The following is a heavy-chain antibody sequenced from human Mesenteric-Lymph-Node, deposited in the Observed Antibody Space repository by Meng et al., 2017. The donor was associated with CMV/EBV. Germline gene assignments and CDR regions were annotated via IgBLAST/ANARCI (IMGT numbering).Heavy chain of an antibody. J-gene: IGHJ4*02. CDR3: AKGLKYIAVAGTGSDY. CDR2: IYSGGYT. D-gene: IGHD6-19*01. Sequence: GESLKISCAASGFTVSSNYMSWVRQAPGKGLEWVSVIYSGGYTYYAGSVKGRFTISRDSSKNTLYLQMNSLRAEDTAVYYCAKGLKYIAVAGTGSDYWGQGTLVTVSS. V-gene: IGHV3-53*01. CDR1: GFTVSSNY.